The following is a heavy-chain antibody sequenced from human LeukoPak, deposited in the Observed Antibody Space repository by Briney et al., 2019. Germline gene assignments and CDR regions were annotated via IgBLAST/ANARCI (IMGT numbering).Heavy chain of an antibody. D-gene: IGHD6-19*01. Sequence: GGSLRLSCAASGFTFSGYPIHWVRQAPGKGLEWVAVISYDGSNKYYADSVKGRFTISRDNSKNTLYLQMNSLRAEDTAVYYCARGGEWLDPERIPVDYWGQGTLVTVSS. CDR1: GFTFSGYP. V-gene: IGHV3-30-3*01. CDR2: ISYDGSNK. J-gene: IGHJ4*02. CDR3: ARGGEWLDPERIPVDY.